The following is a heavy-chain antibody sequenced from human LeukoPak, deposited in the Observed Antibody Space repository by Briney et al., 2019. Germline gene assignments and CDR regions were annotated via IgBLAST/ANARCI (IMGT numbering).Heavy chain of an antibody. CDR1: GDSVSSNSAA. D-gene: IGHD6-13*01. J-gene: IGHJ5*02. CDR3: ASIQRPSIAAAGWFDP. CDR2: TYYRSKWYN. V-gene: IGHV6-1*01. Sequence: SQTLSLTCAISGDSVSSNSAAWNWIRQSPSRGLEWLGRTYYRSKWYNDYAVSVKSRITINPDTSKNQFSLQLNSVTPEDTAVYYCASIQRPSIAAAGWFDPWGQGTLVTVSS.